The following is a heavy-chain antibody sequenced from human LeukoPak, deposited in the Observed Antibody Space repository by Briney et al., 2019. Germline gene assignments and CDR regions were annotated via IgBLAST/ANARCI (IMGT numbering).Heavy chain of an antibody. J-gene: IGHJ3*02. CDR2: ISAYNGNT. V-gene: IGHV1-18*01. CDR1: GYSFSSYG. D-gene: IGHD3-22*01. CDR3: ARDPVVYYYDSSGYFDAFDI. Sequence: ASVKVSCKASGYSFSSYGISWVRQAPGQGLEWMGWISAYNGNTNYAQKLQGRVTMTTDTSTSTAYMELRSLRSDDTAVYYCARDPVVYYYDSSGYFDAFDIWGQGTMVTVSS.